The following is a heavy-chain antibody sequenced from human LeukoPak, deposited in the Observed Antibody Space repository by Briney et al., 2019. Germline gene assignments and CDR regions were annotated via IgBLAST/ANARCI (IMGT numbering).Heavy chain of an antibody. Sequence: SETLSLTCAVYGGSFSGYYWSWIRQPPGKGLEWIGEINHSGSTNYNPSLKSRVTISVDTTKNQFSLKLSSVTAADTAVYYCARGAGSSGWYQIFDYWGQGTLVTVSS. D-gene: IGHD6-19*01. CDR1: GGSFSGYY. J-gene: IGHJ4*02. V-gene: IGHV4-34*01. CDR2: INHSGST. CDR3: ARGAGSSGWYQIFDY.